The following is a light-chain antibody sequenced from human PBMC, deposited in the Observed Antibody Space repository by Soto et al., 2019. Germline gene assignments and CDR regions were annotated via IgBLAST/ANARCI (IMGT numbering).Light chain of an antibody. J-gene: IGKJ3*01. CDR1: QSVSSSY. V-gene: IGKV3-20*01. Sequence: EIVLTQSPGTLSLSPGERATLSCRASQSVSSSYLAWYQQKPGQAPRLLIYGASTRATGIPDRFSGSASGTDFTLTISRLDPEDFAVYYCQQYDRSATGLTFGPGTKVDIK. CDR3: QQYDRSATGLT. CDR2: GAS.